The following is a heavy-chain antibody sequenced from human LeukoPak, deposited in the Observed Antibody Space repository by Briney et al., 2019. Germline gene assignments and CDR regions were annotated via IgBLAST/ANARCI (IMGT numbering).Heavy chain of an antibody. Sequence: SQTLSLTCAISGDSVSSNSATWDWIRQSPSRGLEWLGRTYYRSKWSYDYVASVKSRITINPDTSKNQFSLQLNSVTPEDAAVYFCARALGVTCDYWGQGTLVTVSS. CDR2: TYYRSKWSY. J-gene: IGHJ4*02. D-gene: IGHD3-10*01. CDR3: ARALGVTCDY. CDR1: GDSVSSNSAT. V-gene: IGHV6-1*01.